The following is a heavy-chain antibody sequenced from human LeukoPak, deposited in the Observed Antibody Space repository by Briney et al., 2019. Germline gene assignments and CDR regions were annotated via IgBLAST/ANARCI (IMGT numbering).Heavy chain of an antibody. J-gene: IGHJ4*02. CDR1: GFTFSSYE. CDR3: ARWGYYGSGGYFDY. Sequence: GGSLRLSCVASGFTFSSYEMNWVRQAPGKGLEWVSYISSSGSTIYYADSVKGRFTISRDNAKNSLYLQMNSLRAEDTAVYYCARWGYYGSGGYFDYWGQGTLVTVSS. CDR2: ISSSGSTI. D-gene: IGHD3-10*01. V-gene: IGHV3-48*03.